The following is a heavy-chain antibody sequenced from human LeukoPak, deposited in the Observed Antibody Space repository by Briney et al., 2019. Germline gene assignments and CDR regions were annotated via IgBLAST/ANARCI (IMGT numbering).Heavy chain of an antibody. CDR3: VRESCSSTSCSNAFDI. Sequence: GASVKVSCKASGYTFTGYYMHWVRQAPGQGLEWMGWINPNSGGTNYAQKFQGRVTMTRDTSISTAYMELSRLRSDDTAVYYCVRESCSSTSCSNAFDIWGQGTMVTVSS. V-gene: IGHV1-2*02. D-gene: IGHD2-2*01. CDR2: INPNSGGT. J-gene: IGHJ3*02. CDR1: GYTFTGYY.